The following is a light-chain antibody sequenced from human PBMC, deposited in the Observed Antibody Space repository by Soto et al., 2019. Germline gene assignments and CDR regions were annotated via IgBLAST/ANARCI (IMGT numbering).Light chain of an antibody. J-gene: IGKJ2*01. CDR3: QQYGSSLLT. Sequence: EIVLTQSPGTLSLSPGGEATLSCRASQTVDSNYLAWYQQKPDQAPRLLIYGAASRAAAVPDRFRGSGSGTDFTLTISRLETEDFAVYYCQQYGSSLLTFGQGTKLEIK. CDR2: GAA. CDR1: QTVDSNY. V-gene: IGKV3-20*01.